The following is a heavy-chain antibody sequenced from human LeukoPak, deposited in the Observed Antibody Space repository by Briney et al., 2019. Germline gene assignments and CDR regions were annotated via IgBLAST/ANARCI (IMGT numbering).Heavy chain of an antibody. Sequence: ASVKVSCKASGYTFTSYGISWVRQAPGQGLEWMGWINPNSGGTNYAQKFQGRVTMTRDTSISTAYMELSRLRSDDTAVYYCARSCSSTSCRGYYYYYYMDVWGKGTTVTISS. CDR1: GYTFTSYG. CDR3: ARSCSSTSCRGYYYYYYMDV. CDR2: INPNSGGT. D-gene: IGHD2-2*01. J-gene: IGHJ6*03. V-gene: IGHV1-2*02.